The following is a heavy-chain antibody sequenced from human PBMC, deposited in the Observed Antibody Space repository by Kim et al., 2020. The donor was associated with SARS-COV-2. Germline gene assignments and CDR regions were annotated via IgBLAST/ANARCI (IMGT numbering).Heavy chain of an antibody. CDR3: ARHVRTDYSGSGSYNPDY. Sequence: GESLKISCKGSGYSFTTYWIGWVRQMPGKGLEWMGIIYPHDSDTRYSPSFQGQVTISADKSISTAYLQWSSLKASDTAMYYCARHVRTDYSGSGSYNPDYWGQGTLVTVSS. CDR2: IYPHDSDT. CDR1: GYSFTTYW. D-gene: IGHD3-10*01. V-gene: IGHV5-51*01. J-gene: IGHJ4*02.